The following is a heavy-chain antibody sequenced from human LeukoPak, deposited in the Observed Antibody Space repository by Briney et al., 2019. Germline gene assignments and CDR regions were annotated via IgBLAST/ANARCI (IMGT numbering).Heavy chain of an antibody. V-gene: IGHV5-51*01. J-gene: IGHJ5*02. CDR2: IYPADSDT. CDR3: ARHGIGGYSPRGWFAH. CDR1: GYTFTSYW. Sequence: GESLKISCKVSGYTFTSYWIGWVRQMPGKGLEWMGIIYPADSDTRYSPSFQGQVTISVDTSISTAYLQWRSLQASDTAMYYCARHGIGGYSPRGWFAHWGQGTLVTVSS. D-gene: IGHD2-21*01.